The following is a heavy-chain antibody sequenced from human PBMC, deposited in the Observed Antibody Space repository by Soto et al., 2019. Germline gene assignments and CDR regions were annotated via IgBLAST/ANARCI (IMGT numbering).Heavy chain of an antibody. V-gene: IGHV3-23*01. CDR3: AKSLFGGPDV. Sequence: HPWGSLRHSCAASRFTFITYAIIFFRQAPGKGLEWVSGISGGGGDTSYADSVRGRFTCTRDNSKNTLYLQMNSLRAEDTALYYCAKSLFGGPDVWGQGTMVTVSS. J-gene: IGHJ3*01. D-gene: IGHD2-15*01. CDR1: RFTFITYA. CDR2: ISGGGGDT.